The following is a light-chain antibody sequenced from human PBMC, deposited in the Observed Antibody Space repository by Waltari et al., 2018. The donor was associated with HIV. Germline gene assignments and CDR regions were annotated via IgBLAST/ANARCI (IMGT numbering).Light chain of an antibody. CDR3: CSYAGRYTYV. CDR2: DVT. CDR1: SSDVGGYNY. V-gene: IGLV2-11*01. Sequence: QSALTQPRSVSGSPGQSVTISCTGTSSDVGGYNYVSWYQHHPGKAPKFMIYDVTKRPSGVPYRFSGSKSCNTASLTISVLQAEDEADYYCCSYAGRYTYVFGTGTKVTVL. J-gene: IGLJ1*01.